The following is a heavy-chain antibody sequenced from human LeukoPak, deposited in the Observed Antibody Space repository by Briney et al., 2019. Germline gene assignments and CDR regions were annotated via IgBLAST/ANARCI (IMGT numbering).Heavy chain of an antibody. J-gene: IGHJ6*02. CDR3: ARDRGPSSYYGMDV. D-gene: IGHD3-10*01. CDR2: IYSGGST. V-gene: IGHV3-66*01. CDR1: GFTVSSNY. Sequence: GGSLRLSCAASGFTVSSNYMSWVRQAPGKGLEWVSVIYSGGSTYYADSVKGRFTISRDNSKNTLYLQMNSLRAEDTAVYYCARDRGPSSYYGMDVWGQGTTVTVSS.